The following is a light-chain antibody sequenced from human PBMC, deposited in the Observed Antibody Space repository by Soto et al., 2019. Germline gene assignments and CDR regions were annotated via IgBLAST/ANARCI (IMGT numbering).Light chain of an antibody. J-gene: IGLJ1*01. CDR3: SSYTSTSTLYV. Sequence: QSARTQPASVSGSPGQSITSSCTGTSSDIGGYNYVSWYQQLPGKVPKLIIYDVSNRPSGVSDRFSGSKSGNAASLTISGLQAEDEADYYCSSYTSTSTLYVFGTGTKVTVL. V-gene: IGLV2-14*03. CDR1: SSDIGGYNY. CDR2: DVS.